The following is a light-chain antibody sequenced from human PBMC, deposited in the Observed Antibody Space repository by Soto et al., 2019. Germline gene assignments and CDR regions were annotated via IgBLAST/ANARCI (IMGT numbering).Light chain of an antibody. CDR3: QQGNNWPLT. CDR1: QSIRRN. V-gene: IGKV3-15*01. Sequence: EIVITQSPATLSVSPGEGATLSCRASQSIRRNLAWYQQKPGQAPRLLMYDASTRATGVPARFSGGGSGTEFTLTISSXQSEDFAVYYCQQGNNWPLTFGGGTKVDIK. J-gene: IGKJ4*01. CDR2: DAS.